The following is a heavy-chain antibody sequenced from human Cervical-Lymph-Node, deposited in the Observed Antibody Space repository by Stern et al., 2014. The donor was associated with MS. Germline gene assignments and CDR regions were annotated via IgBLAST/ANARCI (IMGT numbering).Heavy chain of an antibody. CDR2: INPRMGVK. J-gene: IGHJ4*02. CDR1: GYSFTDYY. V-gene: IGHV1-2*02. Sequence: QGQLVQSGAEVKKPGASVKVSCRSSGYSFTDYYFHWVRQAPGQGLEGMGCINPRMGVKHYAQQLQGRVTMTRGSSMNTAYMEMSRLRSDDTAVYYCQAFPAYWGQGTLITVSS. CDR3: QAFPAY.